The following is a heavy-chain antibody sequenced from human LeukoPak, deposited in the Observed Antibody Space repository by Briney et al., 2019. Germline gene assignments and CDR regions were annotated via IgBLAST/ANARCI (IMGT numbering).Heavy chain of an antibody. CDR1: GFTFSSYA. Sequence: GGSLRLSCAASGFTFSSYAMSWVRQAPGKGLEWVSATSGSGGSTYYADSVKGRFTISRDNSKNTLYLQMNSLRAEDTAVYYCAKVKWELPGRGAFDIWGQGTMVTVSS. J-gene: IGHJ3*02. D-gene: IGHD1-26*01. V-gene: IGHV3-23*01. CDR3: AKVKWELPGRGAFDI. CDR2: TSGSGGST.